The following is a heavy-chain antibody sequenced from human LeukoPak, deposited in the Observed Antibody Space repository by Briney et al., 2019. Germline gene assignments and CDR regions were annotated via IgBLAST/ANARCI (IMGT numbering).Heavy chain of an antibody. CDR2: INHSGST. CDR3: ARGDLPFDY. CDR1: GGSFSGYN. V-gene: IGHV4-34*01. J-gene: IGHJ4*02. Sequence: SETLSLTCAVYGGSFSGYNWSWIRQPPGKGLEWIGEINHSGSTNYNPSLKSRVTISVDTSKNQFSLKLSSVTAADTAVYYCARGDLPFDYWGQGTLVTVSS.